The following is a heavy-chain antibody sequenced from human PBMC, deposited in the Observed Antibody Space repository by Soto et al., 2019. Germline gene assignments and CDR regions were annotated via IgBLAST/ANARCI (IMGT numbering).Heavy chain of an antibody. CDR1: GYTFTSYG. Sequence: QVHLLQSGAEVKKPGASVKVSCKASGYTFTSYGITWVRQAPGQGLAWMGWISAHNGNTDYAQKIQGRVIVTRDTSPSTAYMELRSLISDATAVYYCARGRYGEYWGQGALVTVSS. V-gene: IGHV1-18*01. J-gene: IGHJ4*02. CDR3: ARGRYGEY. CDR2: ISAHNGNT. D-gene: IGHD3-10*01.